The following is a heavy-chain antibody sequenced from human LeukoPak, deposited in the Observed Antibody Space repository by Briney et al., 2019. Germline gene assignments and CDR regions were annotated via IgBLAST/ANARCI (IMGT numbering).Heavy chain of an antibody. CDR1: GFTFSGSA. Sequence: GGSLRLSCAASGFTFSGSAMHWVRQASGKGLEWVGRIRSKANSYATAYAASVKGRFTISRDDSKNTVYLQMNSLRAEDSAVYYCARDRPFWNWGQGTLVTVSS. V-gene: IGHV3-73*01. CDR2: IRSKANSYAT. CDR3: ARDRPFWN. D-gene: IGHD3-3*01. J-gene: IGHJ4*02.